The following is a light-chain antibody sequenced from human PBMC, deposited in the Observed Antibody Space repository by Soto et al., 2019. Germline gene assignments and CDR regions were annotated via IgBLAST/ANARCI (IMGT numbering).Light chain of an antibody. Sequence: QSVLTQPPSASGTPGQRVTISCSGSSSNIGTNTVNWYHQLPGAAPKLLIYSSDQRPSGVPDRFSGSKSGTSASLAISGPQSEDEADYFCAAWDDSLNGVVFGGGTKVTVL. V-gene: IGLV1-44*01. J-gene: IGLJ2*01. CDR2: SSD. CDR3: AAWDDSLNGVV. CDR1: SSNIGTNT.